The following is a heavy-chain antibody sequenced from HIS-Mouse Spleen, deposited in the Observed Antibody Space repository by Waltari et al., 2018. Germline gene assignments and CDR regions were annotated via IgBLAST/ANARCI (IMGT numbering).Heavy chain of an antibody. CDR3: AREIPYSSSWYDWYFDL. V-gene: IGHV4-39*07. CDR1: GGSISSSSYY. D-gene: IGHD6-13*01. Sequence: QLQLQESGPGLVKPSETLSLTCTVSGGSISSSSYYWGWIRQPPGKGLEWIGSIYYRGDTYYHPSLKSRVTISVDTSKNQFSLKLSSVTAADTAVYYCAREIPYSSSWYDWYFDLWGRGTLVTVSS. CDR2: IYYRGDT. J-gene: IGHJ2*01.